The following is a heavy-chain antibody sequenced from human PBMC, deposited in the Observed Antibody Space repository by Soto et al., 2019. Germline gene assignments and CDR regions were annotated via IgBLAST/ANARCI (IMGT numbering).Heavy chain of an antibody. Sequence: EVQLVESGGGLVQPGGSLRLSCAASGFTFSSYGMNWVRQAPGKGLEWVSYISTRSSTIYYADSVKGRFTISRDNAKNSLYLQMNSLTAEDTAVYYCARGDCYGSGSDFDYWGQGTLVTVSS. CDR2: ISTRSSTI. J-gene: IGHJ4*02. CDR3: ARGDCYGSGSDFDY. CDR1: GFTFSSYG. V-gene: IGHV3-48*01. D-gene: IGHD3-10*01.